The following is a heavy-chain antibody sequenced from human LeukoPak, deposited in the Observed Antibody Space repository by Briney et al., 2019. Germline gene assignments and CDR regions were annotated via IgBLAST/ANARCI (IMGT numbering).Heavy chain of an antibody. V-gene: IGHV4-59*01. CDR2: IYYSGST. CDR3: ARVGYGRQRETYFDY. D-gene: IGHD2-15*01. Sequence: SETLSLTCTVSGGSINSYYWSWIRQPPRKGLEWIGNIYYSGSTYYNPSLKSRVTISVDTSKNQFSLKLSSVTAADTAVYYCARVGYGRQRETYFDYWGQGTLVTVSS. CDR1: GGSINSYY. J-gene: IGHJ4*02.